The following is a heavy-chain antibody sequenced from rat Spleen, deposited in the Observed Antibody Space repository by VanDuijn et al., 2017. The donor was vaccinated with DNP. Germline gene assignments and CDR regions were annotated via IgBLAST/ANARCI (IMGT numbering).Heavy chain of an antibody. D-gene: IGHD1-7*01. Sequence: QVQLKESGPGLVQPSQTLSLTCTVSGFSLTSYTVHWVRQPPGKGLEWMGIIWTGGSADYSSVLKSRLSIRRETTKSQFNLKMNDLQTEDIATYYCARGRVGYHGAMDAWGQGISVTVSS. CDR1: GFSLTSYT. CDR3: ARGRVGYHGAMDA. J-gene: IGHJ4*01. CDR2: IWTGGSA. V-gene: IGHV2-30*01.